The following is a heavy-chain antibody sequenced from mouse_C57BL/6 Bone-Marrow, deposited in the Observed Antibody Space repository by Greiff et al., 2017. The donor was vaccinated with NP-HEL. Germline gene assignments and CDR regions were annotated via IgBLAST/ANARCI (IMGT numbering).Heavy chain of an antibody. CDR1: GFSLTSYA. D-gene: IGHD3-2*02. CDR2: IWTGGGT. Sequence: VQLQQSGPGLVAPSQSLSITCTVSGFSLTSYAISWVRQPPGKGLEWLGVIWTGGGTNYNSALKSRLSISKDNSKSQVFLKMNSLQTDDTARYYCARNLGSSGYNAMDYWGQGTSVTVSS. V-gene: IGHV2-9-1*01. J-gene: IGHJ4*01. CDR3: ARNLGSSGYNAMDY.